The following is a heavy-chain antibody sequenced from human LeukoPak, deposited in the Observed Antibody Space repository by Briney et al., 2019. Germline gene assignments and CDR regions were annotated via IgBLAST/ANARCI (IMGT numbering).Heavy chain of an antibody. CDR1: GGSFSGYY. J-gene: IGHJ4*02. D-gene: IGHD3-16*01. CDR3: ARRTLYDYVWGIPKYYFDY. V-gene: IGHV4-34*01. Sequence: TSETLSLTCAVYGGSFSGYYWSWIRQPPGKGLEWIGEINHSGSTNYNPSLKSRVTISVDASKNQFSLKLSSVTAADTAVYYCARRTLYDYVWGIPKYYFDYWGQGTLVTVSS. CDR2: INHSGST.